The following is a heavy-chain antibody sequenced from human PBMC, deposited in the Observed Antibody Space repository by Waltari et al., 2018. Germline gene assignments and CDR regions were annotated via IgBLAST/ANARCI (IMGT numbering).Heavy chain of an antibody. D-gene: IGHD6-19*01. V-gene: IGHV3-23*01. CDR1: GFTFSNYA. J-gene: IGHJ4*02. Sequence: VQLLESGGGLVQPGGSLRLSCAASGFTFSNYAMSWVRQAPGKGLEWVSVIGGSGDNIYYADSVKGRFTISRDNSKNTLYLQMNSLRAEDTAVYYCARGGSSGWHNFDYWGQGTLVTVSS. CDR2: IGGSGDNI. CDR3: ARGGSSGWHNFDY.